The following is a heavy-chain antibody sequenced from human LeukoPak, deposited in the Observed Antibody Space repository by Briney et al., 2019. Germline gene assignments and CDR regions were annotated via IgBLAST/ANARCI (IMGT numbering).Heavy chain of an antibody. V-gene: IGHV3-53*01. D-gene: IGHD1-14*01. CDR2: FYTGGTA. J-gene: IGHJ4*02. CDR3: AKDHRGLSYFDY. Sequence: PGGSLRLSCAASGFTVSSSYMSWVRQAPGKGLEWVSVFYTGGTASYDDSVKGRFTISRDISTNTLYLQKNSLRAEDTAVYYCAKDHRGLSYFDYWGQGTLVTVSS. CDR1: GFTVSSSY.